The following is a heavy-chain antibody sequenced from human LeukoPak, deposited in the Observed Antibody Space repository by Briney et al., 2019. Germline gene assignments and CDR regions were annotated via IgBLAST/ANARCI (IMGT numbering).Heavy chain of an antibody. CDR2: IYSGGST. V-gene: IGHV3-53*01. CDR1: GFTVSSNY. Sequence: GGSLRLSCAASGFTVSSNYMSWVRQAPGKGLEWVSVIYSGGSTYYADSVKGRFTISRDNSKNTLYLQMNSLRAEDTAVYYCARDRASSGWYGVFDYWGQGTPVTVSS. D-gene: IGHD6-19*01. CDR3: ARDRASSGWYGVFDY. J-gene: IGHJ4*02.